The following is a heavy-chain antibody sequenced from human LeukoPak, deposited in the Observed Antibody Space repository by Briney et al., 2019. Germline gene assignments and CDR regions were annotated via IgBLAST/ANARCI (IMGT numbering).Heavy chain of an antibody. CDR2: IYYSGST. V-gene: IGHV4-39*07. Sequence: SETLSLTCTVSGGSISSSTYYWGWIRQPPGKGLEWIGSIYYSGSTSYNPSLMSRITISVDTSKNQFSLKLSSVTAADTAVYYCARDNSGSFVFDYWGQGTLVTVSS. CDR1: GGSISSSTYY. D-gene: IGHD1-26*01. CDR3: ARDNSGSFVFDY. J-gene: IGHJ4*02.